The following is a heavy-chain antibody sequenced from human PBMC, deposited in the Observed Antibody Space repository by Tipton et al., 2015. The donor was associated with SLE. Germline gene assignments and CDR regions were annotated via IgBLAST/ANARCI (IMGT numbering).Heavy chain of an antibody. CDR2: ISWNSASI. Sequence: SLRLSCAASGFTFDDYAMYWVRQAPGKGLERVSGISWNSASIGYADSVKGRFTISRDNAKNSVDLQMHSLRAEDTAVYYCVRELRRPGVGVGFGPWGQGTLVTVSS. CDR3: VRELRRPGVGVGFGP. V-gene: IGHV3-9*01. D-gene: IGHD3-16*01. J-gene: IGHJ5*02. CDR1: GFTFDDYA.